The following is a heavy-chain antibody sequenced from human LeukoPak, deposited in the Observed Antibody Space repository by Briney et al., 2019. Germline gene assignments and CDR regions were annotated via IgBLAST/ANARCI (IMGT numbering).Heavy chain of an antibody. CDR3: ARDGTAAGYDY. J-gene: IGHJ4*02. Sequence: GGSLRLSCAASGFTFSSYWMHWVRQAPGKGLVWVSRINSDGSSISYADSVKGRFTISRDNAKNTLYLQMNSLRAEDTAVYYCARDGTAAGYDYWGQGTLVTVSS. V-gene: IGHV3-74*01. CDR2: INSDGSSI. D-gene: IGHD6-13*01. CDR1: GFTFSSYW.